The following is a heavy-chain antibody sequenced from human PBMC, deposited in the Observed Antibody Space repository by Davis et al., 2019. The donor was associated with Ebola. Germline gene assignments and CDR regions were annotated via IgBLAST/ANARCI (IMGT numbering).Heavy chain of an antibody. D-gene: IGHD2-8*01. CDR2: LYYSGST. CDR1: GGSISSYY. V-gene: IGHV4-59*01. J-gene: IGHJ6*04. CDR3: ARGRLYLGV. Sequence: MPGGSLRLSCTVPGGSISSYYWSWIRQPPGKGLEWIGYLYYSGSTNYDPSLKSRVTISVDTSKNQFSLKLSSVTAADTAVYYCARGRLYLGVWGKGTTVTVSS.